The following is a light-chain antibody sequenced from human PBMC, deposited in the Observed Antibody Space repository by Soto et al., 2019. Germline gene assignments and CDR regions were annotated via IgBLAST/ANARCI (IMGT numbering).Light chain of an antibody. J-gene: IGLJ2*01. CDR3: AAWDDSLVLV. V-gene: IGLV1-47*01. CDR2: RNN. Sequence: QSVLTQPPSASGTPGQRVTISCSGSSSNIGSNYVYWYQQLPGTAPKLLIYRNNQRPSGVPDRFSGSKSGTSASLVISGLRSEDEADYYCAAWDDSLVLVFGGGTKVTVL. CDR1: SSNIGSNY.